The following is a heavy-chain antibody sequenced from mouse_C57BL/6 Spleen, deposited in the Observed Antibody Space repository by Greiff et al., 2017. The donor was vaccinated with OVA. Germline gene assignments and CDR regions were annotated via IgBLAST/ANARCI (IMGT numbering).Heavy chain of an antibody. V-gene: IGHV1-64*01. J-gene: IGHJ2*01. Sequence: QVQLKQPGAELVKPGASVKLSCKASGYTFTSYWMHWVKQRPGQGLEWIGMIHPNSGSTNYNEKFKSKATLTVDKSSSTAYMQLSSLTSEDSAVYYCARSYSYGNYGYWGQGTTLTVSS. D-gene: IGHD2-1*01. CDR1: GYTFTSYW. CDR2: IHPNSGST. CDR3: ARSYSYGNYGY.